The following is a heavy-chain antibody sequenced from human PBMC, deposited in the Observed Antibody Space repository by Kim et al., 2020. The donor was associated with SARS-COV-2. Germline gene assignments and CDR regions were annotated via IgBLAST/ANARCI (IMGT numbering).Heavy chain of an antibody. CDR1: GYTFTSYA. CDR2: INAGNGNT. Sequence: ASVKVSCKASGYTFTSYAMHWVRQAPGQRLEWMGWINAGNGNTKYSQKFQGRVTITRDTSASTAYMELSSLRSEDTAVYYCARGPGASKRAFDIWGQGTMVTVSS. D-gene: IGHD3-16*01. V-gene: IGHV1-3*01. CDR3: ARGPGASKRAFDI. J-gene: IGHJ3*02.